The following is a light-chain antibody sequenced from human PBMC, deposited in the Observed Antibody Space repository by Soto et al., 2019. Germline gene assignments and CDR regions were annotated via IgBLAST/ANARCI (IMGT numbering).Light chain of an antibody. Sequence: DIVMTQTPLSLPVRPGEPASISCRSSQSLFDADYGNTYLDWYLQWPGQSPQLLIYTVSSRASGDTDRFSGSGSGTNFRQKISEVEAEDAGVYYCMKRLQFPWTSGQGTKVDIK. V-gene: IGKV2-40*01. CDR1: QSLFDADYGNTY. CDR2: TVS. CDR3: MKRLQFPWT. J-gene: IGKJ1*01.